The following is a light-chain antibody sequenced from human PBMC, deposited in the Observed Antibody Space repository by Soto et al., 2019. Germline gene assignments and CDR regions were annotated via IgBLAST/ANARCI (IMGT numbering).Light chain of an antibody. V-gene: IGKV3-15*01. CDR1: QSVSSN. CDR2: GAS. J-gene: IGKJ1*01. Sequence: EIVMTQSPATLSVSPGERATLSCRASQSVSSNLAWYQQKPGQAPRLLIYGASTRDTGIPARFSGSGSGTEFTLTICRLQSEDFAVYYCQHYNNWPPWTFGQETKVEIK. CDR3: QHYNNWPPWT.